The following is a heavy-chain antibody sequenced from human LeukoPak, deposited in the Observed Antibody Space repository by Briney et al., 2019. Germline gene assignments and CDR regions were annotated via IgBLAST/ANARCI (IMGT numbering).Heavy chain of an antibody. Sequence: ASVKVSCKASGYTFTSYDINWVRQATGQGLEWMGGINRNGGSTGYAQKVKGRATITRNNSIRKAYMELSRVRSEDTAVYSCASIGLSGYLYYFDYWGQGTLVTVSS. D-gene: IGHD3-22*01. CDR1: GYTFTSYD. CDR2: INRNGGST. V-gene: IGHV1-8*03. CDR3: ASIGLSGYLYYFDY. J-gene: IGHJ4*02.